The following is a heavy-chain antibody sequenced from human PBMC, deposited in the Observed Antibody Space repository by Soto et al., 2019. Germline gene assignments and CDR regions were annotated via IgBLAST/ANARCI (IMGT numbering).Heavy chain of an antibody. V-gene: IGHV3-74*01. Sequence: GWSLRLYCAASGFTFINYCMHCVRQLPARGRVWGSRSEHEMIGTSYADAVKGRFTISRDNAKNMVYLEMNSLRVEDTAVYYCGSVFEYWGHGTLVTV. CDR2: SEHEMIGT. CDR1: GFTFINYC. J-gene: IGHJ4*01. CDR3: GSVFEY.